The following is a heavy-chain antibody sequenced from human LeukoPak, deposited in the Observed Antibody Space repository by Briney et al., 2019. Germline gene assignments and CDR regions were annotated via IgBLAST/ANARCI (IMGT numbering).Heavy chain of an antibody. CDR3: ARRRGGHPFYP. D-gene: IGHD5-24*01. CDR1: GGSISSYY. J-gene: IGHJ5*02. V-gene: IGHV4-59*08. Sequence: SETLSLTCTVSGGSISSYYWSRIRQPPGKGLEWIGYIYYSGSTNYNPSLKSRVTISVDTSKNQFSLKLSSVTAADTAVYYCARRRGGHPFYPWGQGTLVTVSS. CDR2: IYYSGST.